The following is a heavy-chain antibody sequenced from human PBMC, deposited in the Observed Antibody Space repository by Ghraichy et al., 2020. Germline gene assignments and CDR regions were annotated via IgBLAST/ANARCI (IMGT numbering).Heavy chain of an antibody. V-gene: IGHV4-34*01. Sequence: SQTLSLTCAVYGGSFSGYYWSWIRQPPGKGLEWIGEINHSGSTNYNPSLKSRVTISVDTSKNQFSLKLSSVTAADTAVYYCARGDRKSRVVIRKGAFDIWGQGTMVTVSS. CDR3: ARGDRKSRVVIRKGAFDI. CDR1: GGSFSGYY. J-gene: IGHJ3*02. D-gene: IGHD3-3*01. CDR2: INHSGST.